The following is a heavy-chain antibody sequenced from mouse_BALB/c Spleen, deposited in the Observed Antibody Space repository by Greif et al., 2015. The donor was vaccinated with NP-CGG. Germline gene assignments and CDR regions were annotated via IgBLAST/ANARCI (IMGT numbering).Heavy chain of an antibody. CDR2: ISSGSSTI. V-gene: IGHV5-17*02. CDR1: GFTFSSFG. Sequence: EEKLVESGGGLVQPGGSRKLSCAASGFTFSSFGMHWVRQAPEKGLEWVAYISSGSSTIYYADTVKGRFTISRDNPKNTLFMQMTSLRSEDTAMYYCARHDGYGDYWGQGTTLTVSS. D-gene: IGHD2-3*01. CDR3: ARHDGYGDY. J-gene: IGHJ2*01.